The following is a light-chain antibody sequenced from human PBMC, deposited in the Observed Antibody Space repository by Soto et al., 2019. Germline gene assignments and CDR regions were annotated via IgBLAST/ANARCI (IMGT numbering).Light chain of an antibody. V-gene: IGKV3-15*01. J-gene: IGKJ1*01. CDR3: QQYNNWPPWT. CDR2: GAS. CDR1: QSVNTN. Sequence: EIVVTQSPATLSVSPGESSTLSCSASQSVNTNLAWYQQKPGQAPRLLIYGASSRATGIPARFSGSGSGTEFTLTISSLQSEDFAVYYCQQYNNWPPWTFGQGTKVDIK.